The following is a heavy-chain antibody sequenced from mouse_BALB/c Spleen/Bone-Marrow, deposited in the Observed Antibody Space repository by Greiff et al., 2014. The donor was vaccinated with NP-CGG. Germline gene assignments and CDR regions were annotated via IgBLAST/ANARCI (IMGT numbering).Heavy chain of an antibody. Sequence: DLVKPGASVKLSCKASGYTFTSYWINWIKQRPGQGLEWIGRIAPGSGDTYYNEIFKGKATLTVDTSSSTAYIQLSIVSFGDSALFFCARREVRGGGYYLDYWGQGPTLTVPS. CDR3: ARREVRGGGYYLDY. J-gene: IGHJ2*01. V-gene: IGHV1S41*01. D-gene: IGHD2-14*01. CDR2: IAPGSGDT. CDR1: GYTFTSYW.